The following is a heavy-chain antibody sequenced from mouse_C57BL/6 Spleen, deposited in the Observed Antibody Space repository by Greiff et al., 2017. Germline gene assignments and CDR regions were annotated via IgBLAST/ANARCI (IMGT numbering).Heavy chain of an antibody. CDR2: INYDGSST. J-gene: IGHJ2*01. V-gene: IGHV5-16*01. D-gene: IGHD1-1*01. CDR3: AREDYYGSGGYYFDY. CDR1: GFTFSDYY. Sequence: EVQVVESEGGLVQPGSSMKLSCTASGFTFSDYYMAWVRQVPEKGLEWVANINYDGSSTYYLDSLKSRFIISRDNAKNILYLQMSSLKSEDTATYYCAREDYYGSGGYYFDYWGQGTTLTVSS.